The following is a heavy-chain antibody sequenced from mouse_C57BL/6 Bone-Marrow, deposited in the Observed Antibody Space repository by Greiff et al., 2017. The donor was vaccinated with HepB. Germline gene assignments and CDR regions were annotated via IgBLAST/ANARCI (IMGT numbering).Heavy chain of an antibody. V-gene: IGHV1-19*01. D-gene: IGHD2-3*01. CDR3: ERWRSLMDGYYPYAMGY. CDR1: GYTFTDYY. J-gene: IGHJ4*01. Sequence: VQLQQSGPVLVKPGASVKMSCKASGYTFTDYYMNWVKQSHGKSLEWIGVINPYNGGTSYNQKFKGKATLTVDKSSSTAYMELNSLTSEDSAVYYCERWRSLMDGYYPYAMGYWGQGTSVTVSS. CDR2: INPYNGGT.